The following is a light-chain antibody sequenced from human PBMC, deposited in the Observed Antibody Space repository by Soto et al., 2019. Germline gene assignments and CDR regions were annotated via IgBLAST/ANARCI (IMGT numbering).Light chain of an antibody. CDR2: GAS. J-gene: IGKJ1*01. CDR3: HDDEIWA. V-gene: IGKV3-20*01. Sequence: FSMSPGTLSLSPGKRATLSCRASQSVSSSYLAWYQQRPGQAPRLLINGASSRAEGIPDRFSGSGSGTDFTLTISSLEPEDFAVYYFHDDEIWAFGQGTKVDI. CDR1: QSVSSSY.